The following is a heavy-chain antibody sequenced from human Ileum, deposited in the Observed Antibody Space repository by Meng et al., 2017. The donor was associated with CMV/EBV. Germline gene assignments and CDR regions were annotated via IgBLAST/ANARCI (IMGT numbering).Heavy chain of an antibody. CDR2: SNAGNGNT. Sequence: YTFTSYAMHWVRQAPGQRLEWMGWSNAGNGNTKYSQEFQGRVTITRDTSASTAYMELSSLRSEDMAVYYCAREGIAAAGNTGSLDYWGQGTLVTVSS. CDR3: AREGIAAAGNTGSLDY. V-gene: IGHV1-3*02. D-gene: IGHD6-13*01. J-gene: IGHJ4*02. CDR1: YTFTSYA.